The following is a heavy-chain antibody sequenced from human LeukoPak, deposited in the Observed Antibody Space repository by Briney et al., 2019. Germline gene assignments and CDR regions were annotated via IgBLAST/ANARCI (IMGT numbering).Heavy chain of an antibody. V-gene: IGHV3-53*01. Sequence: GGSLRLSCAASGFTVSSNYMSWVRQAPGKGLEWVSVIYSGGSTYYADSVKGRFTISRDNSKSTLYIQMNSLRVEDTAVYYCARGGYSYGFWAFDIWGQGTMVTVSS. J-gene: IGHJ3*02. CDR1: GFTVSSNY. CDR3: ARGGYSYGFWAFDI. D-gene: IGHD5-18*01. CDR2: IYSGGST.